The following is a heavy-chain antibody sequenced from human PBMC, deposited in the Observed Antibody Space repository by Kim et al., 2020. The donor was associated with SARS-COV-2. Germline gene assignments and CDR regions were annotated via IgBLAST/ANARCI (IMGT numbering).Heavy chain of an antibody. V-gene: IGHV1-24*01. J-gene: IGHJ4*02. CDR3: ATMGFTVGYFDY. D-gene: IGHD4-17*01. Sequence: IYEQKFQGRVTMTEDTSTDTAYMELSSLRSEDTAVYYCATMGFTVGYFDYWGQGTLVTVSS.